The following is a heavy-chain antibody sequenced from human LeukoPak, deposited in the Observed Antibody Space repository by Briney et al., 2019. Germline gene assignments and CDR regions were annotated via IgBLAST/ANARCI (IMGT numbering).Heavy chain of an antibody. CDR2: ITWNSRIV. V-gene: IGHV3-9*01. D-gene: IGHD3-22*01. CDR3: AKALRDSSGFYIYYGMDV. J-gene: IGHJ6*02. Sequence: GGSLRLSCSASGFTFDDYAMYWVRQAPGKSLEWVSGITWNSRIVAYADSVKGRFTISRDNAKNSLYLQMNSLRAEDTALYYCAKALRDSSGFYIYYGMDVWGQGTTVTVSS. CDR1: GFTFDDYA.